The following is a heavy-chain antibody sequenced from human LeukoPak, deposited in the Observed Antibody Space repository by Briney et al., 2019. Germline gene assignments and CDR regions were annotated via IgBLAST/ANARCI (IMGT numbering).Heavy chain of an antibody. J-gene: IGHJ4*02. Sequence: SQTLSLTCTVSGGSISSGGYYWSWIRQHPGKGLEWIGYIYYSGSTYYNPSLKSRVTISVDTSKNQFSLKLSSVTAADTAVYYCAREAAYVVVPAAIPAYLDYWGQGTLVTVSS. CDR2: IYYSGST. D-gene: IGHD2-2*02. CDR3: AREAAYVVVPAAIPAYLDY. CDR1: GGSISSGGYY. V-gene: IGHV4-31*03.